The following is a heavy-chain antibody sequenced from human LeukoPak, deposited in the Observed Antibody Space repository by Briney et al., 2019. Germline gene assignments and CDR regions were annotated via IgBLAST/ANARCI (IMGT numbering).Heavy chain of an antibody. CDR1: GFTVSSDY. Sequence: GGSLRLSCAVSGFTVSSDYMSWVRQAPGKGLEWVSIIYSGGDTYYADSVKGRFTISRDNSKNTLYLQMNSLRAEDTAVYYCARDRYSTIFGGWGQGTLVTVSS. CDR3: ARDRYSTIFGG. D-gene: IGHD3-3*01. J-gene: IGHJ4*02. CDR2: IYSGGDT. V-gene: IGHV3-66*02.